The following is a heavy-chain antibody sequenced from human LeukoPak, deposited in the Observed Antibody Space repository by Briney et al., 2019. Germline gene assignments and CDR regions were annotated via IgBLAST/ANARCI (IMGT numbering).Heavy chain of an antibody. CDR3: ARVIPAASRETDY. V-gene: IGHV1-2*02. J-gene: IGHJ4*02. CDR2: INPNSGGT. Sequence: ASVKVSCKASGYTFTGYYMHWVRQAPGQGLEWMGWINPNSGGTNYAQKFQGRVTMTRGTSISTAYMELSRLRSDDTAVYYCARVIPAASRETDYWGQGTLVTVSS. D-gene: IGHD2-2*01. CDR1: GYTFTGYY.